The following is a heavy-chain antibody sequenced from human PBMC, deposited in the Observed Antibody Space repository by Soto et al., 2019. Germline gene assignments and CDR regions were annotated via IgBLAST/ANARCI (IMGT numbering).Heavy chain of an antibody. CDR3: ARVGERYYYDGMDV. CDR1: GFTFSTYT. V-gene: IGHV3-23*01. CDR2: VGGSGDGT. D-gene: IGHD1-1*01. J-gene: IGHJ6*02. Sequence: GGSLRLSCAASGFTFSTYTMTWVRQAPGKGLEWVSSVGGSGDGTYYADSVKGRFTISRDNSKNTLYLQMNSLRAEDTAVYYCARVGERYYYDGMDVCGQGTTVTGSS.